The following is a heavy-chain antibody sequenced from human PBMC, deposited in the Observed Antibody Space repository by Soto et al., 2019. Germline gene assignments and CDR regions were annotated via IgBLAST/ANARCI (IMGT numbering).Heavy chain of an antibody. D-gene: IGHD3-22*01. Sequence: GGSLRLSCAASGFTFSNAWMNWVRQAPGKGLEWVGRIKSKTDGGTTDYAAPVKGRFTISRDDSKNTPYLQMNSLKTEDTAVYYCTTHLNYYDSSGYYYLNWFDPWGQGTLVTVSS. J-gene: IGHJ5*02. CDR3: TTHLNYYDSSGYYYLNWFDP. CDR1: GFTFSNAW. V-gene: IGHV3-15*07. CDR2: IKSKTDGGTT.